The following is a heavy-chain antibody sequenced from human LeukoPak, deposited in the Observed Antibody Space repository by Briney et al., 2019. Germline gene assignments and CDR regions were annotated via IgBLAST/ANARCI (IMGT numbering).Heavy chain of an antibody. V-gene: IGHV1-3*01. D-gene: IGHD3-9*01. J-gene: IGHJ6*02. Sequence: PGASVNVSCTASGYTFTSYAMHWVRQAPGQRLEWMGWINAGNGNTKYSQKFQGRVTITADESTSTAYMELSSLRSEDAAVYYCARGPYYDILTGYYKYGMDVWGQGTTVTVSS. CDR1: GYTFTSYA. CDR2: INAGNGNT. CDR3: ARGPYYDILTGYYKYGMDV.